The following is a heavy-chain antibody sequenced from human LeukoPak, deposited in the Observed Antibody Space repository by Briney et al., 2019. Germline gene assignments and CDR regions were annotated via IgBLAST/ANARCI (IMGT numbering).Heavy chain of an antibody. CDR3: ASSGSFRQQLVK. J-gene: IGHJ4*02. CDR1: GGSINSYY. V-gene: IGHV4-59*01. Sequence: SETLSLTCTVSGGSINSYYWSWIRQPPGKGLEWIGYIYYSGSTNYNPSLKSRVTISVDTSKNQFSLKLSSVTAADTAVYYCASSGSFRQQLVKWGQGTLVTVSS. CDR2: IYYSGST. D-gene: IGHD6-13*01.